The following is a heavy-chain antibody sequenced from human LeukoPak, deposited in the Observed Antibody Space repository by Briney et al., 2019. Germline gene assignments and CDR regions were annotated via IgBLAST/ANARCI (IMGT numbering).Heavy chain of an antibody. J-gene: IGHJ4*02. CDR1: GGSISSYY. CDR2: IYTSGST. Sequence: SETLSLTCTVSGGSISSYYWCWIRQPPGKGLEWIGRIYTSGSTNYNPSLKSRVTMSVDTSKNQFSLKLSSVTAADTAVYYCARDVHYDILTGYSTGFDYWGQGTLVTVSS. CDR3: ARDVHYDILTGYSTGFDY. D-gene: IGHD3-9*01. V-gene: IGHV4-4*07.